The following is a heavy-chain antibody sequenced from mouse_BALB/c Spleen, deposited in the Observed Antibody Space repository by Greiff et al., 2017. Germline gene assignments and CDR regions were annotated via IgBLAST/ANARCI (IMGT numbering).Heavy chain of an antibody. CDR3: ARENRYDAPHFDY. CDR1: GFSLTSYG. CDR2: IWAGGST. J-gene: IGHJ2*01. D-gene: IGHD2-14*01. Sequence: VMLVESGPGLVAPSQSLSITCTVSGFSLTSYGVHWVRQPPGKGLEWLGVIWAGGSTNYNSALMSRLSISKDNSKSQVFLKMNSLQTDDTAMYYCARENRYDAPHFDYWGQGTTLTVSS. V-gene: IGHV2-9*02.